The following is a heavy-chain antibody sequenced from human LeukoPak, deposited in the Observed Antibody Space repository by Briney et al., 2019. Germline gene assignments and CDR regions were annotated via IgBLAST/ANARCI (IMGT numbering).Heavy chain of an antibody. CDR2: ISSSSTYI. CDR1: GFTFSSDT. Sequence: GGSLRLSCAASGFTFSSDTMNWVRQAPGKGLEWVSAISSSSTYIYYAQSLKGRFTISRDNARNSLSLQMNSLSAEDTAVYYCARAKKAVAGPRGAFDLWGQGTMVTVSS. J-gene: IGHJ3*01. D-gene: IGHD6-19*01. CDR3: ARAKKAVAGPRGAFDL. V-gene: IGHV3-21*01.